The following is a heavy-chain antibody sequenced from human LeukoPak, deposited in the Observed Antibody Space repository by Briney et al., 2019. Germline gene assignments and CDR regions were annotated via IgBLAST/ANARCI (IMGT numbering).Heavy chain of an antibody. V-gene: IGHV3-30*09. CDR2: ISFDGNSE. J-gene: IGHJ4*02. D-gene: IGHD5-18*01. CDR3: ARDGRGYTYGYFPYY. CDR1: GFTLSTYA. Sequence: GGSLRLSCAASGFTLSTYAIHWVRQAPGKGLEWVAVISFDGNSEYYADSVKGRSAISRGNSRNMVYLQMHSLRPEDTAIYYCARDGRGYTYGYFPYYWGQGTLVTVSS.